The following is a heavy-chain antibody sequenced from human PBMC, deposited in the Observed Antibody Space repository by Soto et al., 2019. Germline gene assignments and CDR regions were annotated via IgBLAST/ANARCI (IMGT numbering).Heavy chain of an antibody. CDR2: IWYDGSNK. CDR1: GFTFSSYG. CDR3: ARGSEPDGSGSYYFDY. J-gene: IGHJ4*02. V-gene: IGHV3-33*01. D-gene: IGHD3-10*01. Sequence: GGSLRLSCAASGFTFSSYGMHWVRQAPGKGLEWVAVIWYDGSNKYYADSVKGRFTISRDNSKNTLYLQMNSLRAEDTAVYYCARGSEPDGSGSYYFDYWGQGTLVTVSS.